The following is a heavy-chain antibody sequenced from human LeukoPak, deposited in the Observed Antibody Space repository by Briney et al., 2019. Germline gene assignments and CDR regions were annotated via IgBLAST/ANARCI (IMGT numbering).Heavy chain of an antibody. CDR2: IIPIFGTA. Sequence: SVKVSCKASGGTFSSYAISWVRQAPGQGLEWMGGIIPIFGTANYAQKFQGRVTMTRDTSISTAYMELSRLRSDDTAVYYCARDEYSGSYLYFDYWGQGTLVTVSS. CDR1: GGTFSSYA. D-gene: IGHD1-26*01. V-gene: IGHV1-69*05. J-gene: IGHJ4*02. CDR3: ARDEYSGSYLYFDY.